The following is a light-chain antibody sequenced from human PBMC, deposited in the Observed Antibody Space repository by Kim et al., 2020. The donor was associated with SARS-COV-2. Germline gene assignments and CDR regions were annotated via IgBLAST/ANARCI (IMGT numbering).Light chain of an antibody. Sequence: VAWGQTVRITCQGDSLRSYYATWYQQKPGQAPILVIYGKNNRPAGIPDRFSGSSSGNTASLTITGTQAGDEADYYCNSRDTNDNVVFGGGTQLTVL. CDR2: GKN. J-gene: IGLJ2*01. CDR1: SLRSYY. V-gene: IGLV3-19*01. CDR3: NSRDTNDNVV.